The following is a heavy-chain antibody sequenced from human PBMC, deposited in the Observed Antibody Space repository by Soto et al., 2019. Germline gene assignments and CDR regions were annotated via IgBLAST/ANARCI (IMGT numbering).Heavy chain of an antibody. Sequence: PGGSLRLSCAASGFTFSNAWMSWVRQAPGKGLEWVGRIKSKTDGGTTDYAAPVKGRFTISRDDSKNTLYLQMNSLKTEDTAVYYCTTDSLATVFTMIVVVTPYFDYWGQGTLVTVSS. D-gene: IGHD3-22*01. CDR2: IKSKTDGGTT. CDR3: TTDSLATVFTMIVVVTPYFDY. CDR1: GFTFSNAW. J-gene: IGHJ4*02. V-gene: IGHV3-15*01.